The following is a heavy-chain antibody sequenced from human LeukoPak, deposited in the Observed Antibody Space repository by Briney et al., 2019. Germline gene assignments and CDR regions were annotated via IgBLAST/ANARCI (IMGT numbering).Heavy chain of an antibody. CDR3: ARGSLTVTTGLAFFDY. J-gene: IGHJ4*02. D-gene: IGHD4-11*01. Sequence: ASVKVSCKASGYTFTGYYMHWVRQAPGQGLEWMGWINPNSGGTNYAQKFQGRVTMTRDTSISTAYMELSRLRSDDTAVYYCARGSLTVTTGLAFFDYWGQGTLVTVSS. CDR1: GYTFTGYY. CDR2: INPNSGGT. V-gene: IGHV1-2*02.